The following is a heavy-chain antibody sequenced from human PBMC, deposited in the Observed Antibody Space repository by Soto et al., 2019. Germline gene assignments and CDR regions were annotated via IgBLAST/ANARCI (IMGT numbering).Heavy chain of an antibody. V-gene: IGHV6-1*01. J-gene: IGHJ4*02. CDR1: GDSVSSNDAA. CDR3: ARDGCGWYRDY. Sequence: PSQTLSLTCAISGDSVSSNDAAWNWIRQSPSRGLEWLGRTYFRSKKWNYHYAESVKSRITVSPDTSKNQFSLQLYSVTPEDTDVYYCARDGCGWYRDYWGQGTPVNVSS. CDR2: TYFRSKKWNY. D-gene: IGHD6-19*01.